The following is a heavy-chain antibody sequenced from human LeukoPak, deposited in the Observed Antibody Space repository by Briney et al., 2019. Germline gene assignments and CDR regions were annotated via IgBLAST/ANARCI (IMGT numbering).Heavy chain of an antibody. CDR2: MNPNSANT. CDR3: VRGDYYDSRGYRDY. J-gene: IGHJ4*02. V-gene: IGHV1-8*02. D-gene: IGHD3-22*01. Sequence: ASVQVSCKTSGYTFTVYGISWVRPAPGQGLEWMGWMNPNSANTGYAQKFQGRVTMTRNTSISTAYMELSSLRSEDTAVYYCVRGDYYDSRGYRDYWGQGSLVTVSS. CDR1: GYTFTVYG.